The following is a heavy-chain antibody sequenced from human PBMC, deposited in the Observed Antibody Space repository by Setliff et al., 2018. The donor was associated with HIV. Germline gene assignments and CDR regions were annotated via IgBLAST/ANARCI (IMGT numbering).Heavy chain of an antibody. J-gene: IGHJ3*02. CDR3: ARQGAGYYYDSSEYYTGNGFDM. CDR1: GGSITGYY. CDR2: IYYSGNT. Sequence: SETLSLTCTVSGGSITGYYWSWIRQPPGKGLEWIGWIYYSGNTRYNPSLKSRVTISLDTSKNRFSLQLTSVTAADTAVYYCARQGAGYYYDSSEYYTGNGFDMWGQGTMVTVSS. D-gene: IGHD3-22*01. V-gene: IGHV4-59*08.